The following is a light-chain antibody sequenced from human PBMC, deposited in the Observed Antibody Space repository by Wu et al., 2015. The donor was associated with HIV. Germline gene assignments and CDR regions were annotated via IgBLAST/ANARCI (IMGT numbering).Light chain of an antibody. Sequence: EILMTQSPATLSVSPGDRVTLSCTSSQSIDNNLAWYQQKPGQAPRLLIYETSSRATGIPARFSGSESGTEFTLTISSIQSEDFALYYCQQYKTWPLWTFGQGTKVEIK. CDR2: ETS. CDR1: QSIDNN. J-gene: IGKJ1*01. CDR3: QQYKTWPLWT. V-gene: IGKV3-15*01.